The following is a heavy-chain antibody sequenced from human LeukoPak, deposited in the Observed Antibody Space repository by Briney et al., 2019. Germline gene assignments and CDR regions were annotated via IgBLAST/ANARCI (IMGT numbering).Heavy chain of an antibody. Sequence: SQTLSVTCAISGDSVSSDSAAWNWIRQTPSRGLEWLGRTYYRSQWFIDYAVSVKTRITIKADTSRNQFSLELNSVTPEDTGVCYCARGSGYYDTGSFSFVDNWGKGTLVTVSS. V-gene: IGHV6-1*01. CDR3: ARGSGYYDTGSFSFVDN. CDR1: GDSVSSDSAA. CDR2: TYYRSQWFI. J-gene: IGHJ4*02. D-gene: IGHD3-22*01.